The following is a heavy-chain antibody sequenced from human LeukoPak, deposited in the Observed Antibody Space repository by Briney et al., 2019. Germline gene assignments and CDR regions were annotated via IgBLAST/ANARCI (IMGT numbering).Heavy chain of an antibody. V-gene: IGHV4-61*02. D-gene: IGHD3-3*01. J-gene: IGHJ6*03. CDR1: SGSISSSNYY. Sequence: SETLSLTCTVSSGSISSSNYYWSWIRQPAGKGLEWIGRISTIGSTNYNPSLNSRVTISIDTSKNQFSLKLSSVTAADTAVYYCARFVGFRFYIYMDVWGKGITVTVSS. CDR2: ISTIGST. CDR3: ARFVGFRFYIYMDV.